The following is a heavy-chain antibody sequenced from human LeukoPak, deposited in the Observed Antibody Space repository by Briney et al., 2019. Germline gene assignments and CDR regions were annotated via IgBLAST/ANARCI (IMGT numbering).Heavy chain of an antibody. Sequence: GSVKVSCKASGYTFTGYYMHWVRQAPGQGLEWMGWINPNSGGTNYAQKFQGWVTMTRDTSISTAYMELSRLRSDDTAVYYCARDGGRWLQFLYAFDIWGQGTMVTVSS. J-gene: IGHJ3*02. CDR1: GYTFTGYY. V-gene: IGHV1-2*04. CDR2: INPNSGGT. CDR3: ARDGGRWLQFLYAFDI. D-gene: IGHD5-24*01.